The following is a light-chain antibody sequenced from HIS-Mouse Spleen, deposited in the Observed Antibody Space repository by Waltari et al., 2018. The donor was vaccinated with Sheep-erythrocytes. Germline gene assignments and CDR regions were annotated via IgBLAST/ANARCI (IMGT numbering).Light chain of an antibody. J-gene: IGKJ1*01. Sequence: AIQLTQSPSSLSASVGDRVTITCRASQGISSALACYQQKQGKAPKLLIYDASSLESGVPSRFSGSGSGTDFTLNISSLQPEDFATYYCQQFNNYPRTFGQGTKVEIK. CDR3: QQFNNYPRT. V-gene: IGKV1-13*01. CDR1: QGISSA. CDR2: DAS.